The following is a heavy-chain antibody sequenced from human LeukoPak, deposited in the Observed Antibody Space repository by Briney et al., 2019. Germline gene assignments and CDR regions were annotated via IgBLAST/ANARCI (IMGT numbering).Heavy chain of an antibody. D-gene: IGHD3-16*01. Sequence: SETLSLTCTVSGGSIRSGSYYWGWIRQTPGKGLEWIASIYYTGKTDYNPSLKSRATISVDKSKNQLFLKLTSVTVADTAIYYCARRGDPWGQGTLVTVSS. CDR3: ARRGDP. CDR2: IYYTGKT. CDR1: GGSIRSGSYY. V-gene: IGHV4-39*01. J-gene: IGHJ5*02.